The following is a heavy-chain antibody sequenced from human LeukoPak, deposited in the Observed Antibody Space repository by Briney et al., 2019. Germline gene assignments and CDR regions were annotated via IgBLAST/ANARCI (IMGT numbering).Heavy chain of an antibody. D-gene: IGHD2/OR15-2a*01. J-gene: IGHJ5*02. CDR2: INHSGST. Sequence: PSETLSLTCAVYGGSFSGYYWSWIRQPPGKGPEWIGEINHSGSTNYNPSLKSRVTISVDTSKNQSSLKLSSVTAADTAVYYCARGDFSWFDPWGQGTLVTVSS. CDR1: GGSFSGYY. V-gene: IGHV4-34*01. CDR3: ARGDFSWFDP.